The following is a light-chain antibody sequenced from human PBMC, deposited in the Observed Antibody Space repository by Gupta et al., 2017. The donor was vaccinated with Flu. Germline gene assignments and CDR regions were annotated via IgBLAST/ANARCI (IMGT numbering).Light chain of an antibody. Sequence: DVVMTQSPLSLPVTLGQTASISCRSSQSLVYSDGNTVLHWFQQRPGQAPRRLIYLVSHRESEVPDRFSGSGSGTEFTLKISRVEAEDVGIYFCRQGAHWPWAFGQGTKVEI. CDR1: QSLVYSDGNTV. CDR3: RQGAHWPWA. CDR2: LVS. J-gene: IGKJ1*01. V-gene: IGKV2-30*01.